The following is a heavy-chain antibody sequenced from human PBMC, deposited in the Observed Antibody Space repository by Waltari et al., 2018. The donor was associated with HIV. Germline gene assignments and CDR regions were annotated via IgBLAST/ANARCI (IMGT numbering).Heavy chain of an antibody. CDR3: ARDSRDNSWSLNFFDP. D-gene: IGHD6-13*01. J-gene: IGHJ5*02. CDR2: ISSSGTFT. V-gene: IGHV3-21*01. Sequence: EVQLVESGGGPVKPGGSLRLSCRASGFTFNRYSLNWVRQDPGKGLEWISSISSSGTFTHYADSVKGRFTISRDNANKSVYLQMNSLRAEDTAVYYCARDSRDNSWSLNFFDPWGQGTLVTVSS. CDR1: GFTFNRYS.